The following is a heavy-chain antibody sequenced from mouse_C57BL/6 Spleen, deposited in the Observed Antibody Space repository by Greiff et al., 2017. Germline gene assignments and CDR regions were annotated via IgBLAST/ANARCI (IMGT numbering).Heavy chain of an antibody. J-gene: IGHJ4*01. CDR1: GYTFTSYG. Sequence: QVQLQQSGAELARPGASVKLSCKASGYTFTSYGISWVKQRTGQGLEWIGEIYPRSGNTYYNEKFKGKATLTADKSSSTAYMELRSLTSEDSAVYFCARPITTVVAHYYAMGYWGQGSSVTDS. CDR3: ARPITTVVAHYYAMGY. CDR2: IYPRSGNT. V-gene: IGHV1-81*01. D-gene: IGHD1-1*01.